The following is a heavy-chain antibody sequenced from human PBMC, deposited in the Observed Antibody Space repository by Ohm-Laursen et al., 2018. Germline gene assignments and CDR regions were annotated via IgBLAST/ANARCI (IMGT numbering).Heavy chain of an antibody. CDR1: GFTFSTYW. CDR2: IKQDGSEK. J-gene: IGHJ4*02. D-gene: IGHD4-17*01. Sequence: SLRLSCAASGFTFSTYWMFWVRQAPGKGLEWVANIKQDGSEKYYVDSVKGRFTISRDNAKYSLYLQMNSLRAEDTAIYYCARDPIGDYYFDYWGQGTLVTISS. CDR3: ARDPIGDYYFDY. V-gene: IGHV3-7*01.